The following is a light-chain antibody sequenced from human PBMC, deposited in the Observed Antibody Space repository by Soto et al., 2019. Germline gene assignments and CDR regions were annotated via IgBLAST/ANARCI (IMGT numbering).Light chain of an antibody. J-gene: IGLJ2*01. V-gene: IGLV3-21*02. CDR3: QVWDSSSDLVV. CDR1: NLGSNS. Sequence: SYELTQPPSLAVAPGQTAMIPCGVNNLGSNSVHWYQQKPGQAPVLVVYDDSDRPSGIPERFSGSNSGNTATLTNSRVEAGDEADYYCQVWDSSSDLVVFGGGTTLTVL. CDR2: DDS.